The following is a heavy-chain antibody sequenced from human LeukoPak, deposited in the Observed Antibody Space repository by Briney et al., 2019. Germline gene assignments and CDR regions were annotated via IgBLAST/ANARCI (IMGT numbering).Heavy chain of an antibody. CDR3: ARVWSERMYYYDSSGSSYYYYYYMDV. Sequence: ASVKVSCKASGYTFTSYGISWVRQAPGQGLEWMGWISAYNGNTNYAQKLQGRVTMTTDTSTSTAYMELRSLRSDDTAVYYWARVWSERMYYYDSSGSSYYYYYYMDVWGKGTTVTVSS. D-gene: IGHD3-22*01. J-gene: IGHJ6*03. CDR2: ISAYNGNT. CDR1: GYTFTSYG. V-gene: IGHV1-18*01.